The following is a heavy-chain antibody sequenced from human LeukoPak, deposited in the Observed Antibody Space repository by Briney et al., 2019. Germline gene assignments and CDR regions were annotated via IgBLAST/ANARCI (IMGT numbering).Heavy chain of an antibody. CDR1: GGSISSYY. Sequence: PSETLSLTCTVSGGSISSYYWSWVRQPPGKGLEWIGYIYYSGSTNYNPSLKSRVTISVDTSKNQFSLKLSSVTAADTAVYYCARLTWIQRRPDAFDIWGQGTMDTVSS. J-gene: IGHJ3*02. V-gene: IGHV4-59*01. CDR2: IYYSGST. D-gene: IGHD5-18*01. CDR3: ARLTWIQRRPDAFDI.